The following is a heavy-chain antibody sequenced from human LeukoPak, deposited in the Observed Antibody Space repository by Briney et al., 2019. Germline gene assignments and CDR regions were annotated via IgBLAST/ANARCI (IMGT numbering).Heavy chain of an antibody. D-gene: IGHD3-22*01. CDR3: ARLKFYDSTGYSPGHYMDV. CDR2: LYPGVST. J-gene: IGHJ6*03. V-gene: IGHV4-4*07. Sequence: SETLSLTCTVSGGPIYSYYGSWIRQTAGKGLEWIGRLYPGVSTNYNPSLKRRVTMSVDTSKNQFALKLSAVAAADTAVYYCARLKFYDSTGYSPGHYMDVWGKGTTVTVSS. CDR1: GGPIYSYY.